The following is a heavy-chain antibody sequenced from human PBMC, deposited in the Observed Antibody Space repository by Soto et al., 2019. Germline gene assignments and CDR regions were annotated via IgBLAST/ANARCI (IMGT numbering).Heavy chain of an antibody. D-gene: IGHD3-22*01. CDR2: ISGSGGST. Sequence: GGSLRLSCAASGCTFSSYAMSWVRQAPGKGLEWVSAISGSGGSTYYADSVKGRFTISRDNSKNTLYLQMNSLRAEDTAVYYCAKETPYYDSSGYYHIFDYWGQGTLVTVSS. V-gene: IGHV3-23*01. CDR1: GCTFSSYA. CDR3: AKETPYYDSSGYYHIFDY. J-gene: IGHJ4*02.